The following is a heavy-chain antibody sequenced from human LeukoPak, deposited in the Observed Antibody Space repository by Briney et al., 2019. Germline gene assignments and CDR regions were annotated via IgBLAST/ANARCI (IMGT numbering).Heavy chain of an antibody. Sequence: GGSLRLSCAASGFTVGATDMYWVRRAPGKRLEWVAVLKHDDEIHYMDSVRGRFTISRDNSKNTLLLDMDGLRPEDTATYYCTKIGPVSGTIDYWGQGTLVTVSS. CDR3: TKIGPVSGTIDY. J-gene: IGHJ4*02. CDR2: LKHDDEI. CDR1: GFTVGATD. V-gene: IGHV3-30*18. D-gene: IGHD1-26*01.